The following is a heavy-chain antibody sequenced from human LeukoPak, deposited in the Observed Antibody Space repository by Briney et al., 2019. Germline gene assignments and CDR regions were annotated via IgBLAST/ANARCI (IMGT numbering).Heavy chain of an antibody. CDR2: ISYDGSNK. V-gene: IGHV3-30*04. J-gene: IGHJ4*02. CDR3: AKCPTYYYDSSGYYYLWYFDY. Sequence: GGSLRLSCAASGFTFSSYAMHWVRQAPGKGLEWVAVISYDGSNKYYADSVKGRFTISRDNSKNTLYLQMNSLRAEDTAVYYCAKCPTYYYDSSGYYYLWYFDYWGQGTLVTVSS. D-gene: IGHD3-22*01. CDR1: GFTFSSYA.